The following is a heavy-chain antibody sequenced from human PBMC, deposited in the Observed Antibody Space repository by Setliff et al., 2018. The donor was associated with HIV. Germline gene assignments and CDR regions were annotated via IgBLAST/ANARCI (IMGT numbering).Heavy chain of an antibody. Sequence: ASVKVSCKASGYTFTGYYMHWVRQAPGQGLEWMGWISAYDGNRNYAQKLQDRLTLTTDTSTNTAYMELRRLTADDTAVYFCARGGVYYYYMDVWGKGTTVTVSS. V-gene: IGHV1-18*04. CDR2: ISAYDGNR. D-gene: IGHD3-16*01. CDR1: GYTFTGYY. CDR3: ARGGVYYYYMDV. J-gene: IGHJ6*03.